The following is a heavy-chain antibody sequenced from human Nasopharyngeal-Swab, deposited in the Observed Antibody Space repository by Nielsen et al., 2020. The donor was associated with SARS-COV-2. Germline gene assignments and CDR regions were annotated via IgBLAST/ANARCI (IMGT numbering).Heavy chain of an antibody. J-gene: IGHJ4*02. CDR2: ISSSSSYI. Sequence: WIRQPPGKGLEWVSSISSSSSYIYYADSVKGRFTISRDNAKNSLYLQMNSLRAEDTAVYYCAREIGDTVTIDYWGQGTLVNVSS. CDR3: AREIGDTVTIDY. V-gene: IGHV3-21*01. D-gene: IGHD4-17*01.